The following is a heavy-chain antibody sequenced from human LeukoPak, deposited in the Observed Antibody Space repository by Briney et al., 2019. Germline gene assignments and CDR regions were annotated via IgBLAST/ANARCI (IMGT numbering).Heavy chain of an antibody. V-gene: IGHV3-64D*06. CDR3: VKGRRRDGYNYFDY. J-gene: IGHJ4*02. CDR1: GFTFSRYA. Sequence: GGSLRLSCSASGFTFSRYAMHWVRQAPGKGLEYVSAISSNGGSTYYADSVKGRITISRDNSKNTLYLQMSSLRAEDTAVYYCVKGRRRDGYNYFDYWGQGTLVTVSS. D-gene: IGHD5-24*01. CDR2: ISSNGGST.